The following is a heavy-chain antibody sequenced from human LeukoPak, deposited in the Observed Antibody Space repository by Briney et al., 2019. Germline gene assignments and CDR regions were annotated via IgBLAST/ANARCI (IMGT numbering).Heavy chain of an antibody. D-gene: IGHD1/OR15-1a*01. CDR2: INHSGGT. CDR3: ARGKPNNY. V-gene: IGHV4-34*01. CDR1: GGSFSGYY. J-gene: IGHJ4*02. Sequence: LETLSLTCAVYGGSFSGYYWSWIRQPPGKGLEWIGEINHSGGTNYNPSLKSRVTISVDTSKNQFSPKLSSVTAADTAVYYCARGKPNNYWGQGTLVTVSS.